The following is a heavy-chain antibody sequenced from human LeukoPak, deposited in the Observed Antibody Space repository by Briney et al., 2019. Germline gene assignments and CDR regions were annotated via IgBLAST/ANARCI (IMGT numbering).Heavy chain of an antibody. CDR2: ISSSSSTI. Sequence: GGSLRLSCTASGFTFGDYAMSWVRQAPGKGLEWVSYISSSSSTIYYADSVKGRFTISRDNAKNSLYLQMNSLRAEDTAVYYCASDEEGFFDYWGQGTLVTVSS. CDR1: GFTFGDYA. CDR3: ASDEEGFFDY. V-gene: IGHV3-48*01. J-gene: IGHJ4*02.